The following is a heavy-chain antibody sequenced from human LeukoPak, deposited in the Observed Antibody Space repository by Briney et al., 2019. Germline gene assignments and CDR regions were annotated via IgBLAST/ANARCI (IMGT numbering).Heavy chain of an antibody. Sequence: PGGSLRLSCAASGFTFSSYAMHWVRQAPGKGLEWVAVISYDGSNKYYADSVRGRFTISRDNSKNTLYLQMNSLRAEDTAVYYCARDQYDFWSGPDAFDIWGQGTMVTVSS. CDR2: ISYDGSNK. D-gene: IGHD3-3*01. V-gene: IGHV3-30*04. CDR1: GFTFSSYA. CDR3: ARDQYDFWSGPDAFDI. J-gene: IGHJ3*02.